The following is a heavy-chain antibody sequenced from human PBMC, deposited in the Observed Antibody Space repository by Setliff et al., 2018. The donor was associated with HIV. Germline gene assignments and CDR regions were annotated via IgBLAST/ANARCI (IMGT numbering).Heavy chain of an antibody. CDR2: INPSGGST. CDR1: GYTFTSYY. V-gene: IGHV1-46*01. Sequence: ASVKVSCKASGYTFTSYYMHWVRQAPGQGLEWMGIINPSGGSTSYAQKFQGRVTMTRDTSTSTVYRELSSLRSEDTAVYYCAREPSGSGNYFYFDYWGQGTLVTVSS. J-gene: IGHJ4*02. CDR3: AREPSGSGNYFYFDY. D-gene: IGHD1-26*01.